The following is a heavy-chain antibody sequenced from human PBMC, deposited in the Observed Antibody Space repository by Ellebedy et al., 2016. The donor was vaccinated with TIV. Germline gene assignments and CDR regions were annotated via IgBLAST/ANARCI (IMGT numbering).Heavy chain of an antibody. CDR3: ARDMYSSGSYYDRVAFDI. CDR2: INAGNGNT. J-gene: IGHJ3*02. V-gene: IGHV1-3*01. D-gene: IGHD3-22*01. CDR1: GGTFSSYA. Sequence: ASVKVSCKASGGTFSSYAISWVRQAPGQGLEWMGWINAGNGNTKYSQKFQGRVTINRDTSANTAYMELINLRSEDTAVYFCARDMYSSGSYYDRVAFDIWGQGTVVTVSS.